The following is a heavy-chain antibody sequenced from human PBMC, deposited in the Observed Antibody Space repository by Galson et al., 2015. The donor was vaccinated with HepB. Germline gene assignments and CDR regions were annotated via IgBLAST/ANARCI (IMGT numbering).Heavy chain of an antibody. V-gene: IGHV2-5*01. Sequence: PALVKPTQTLTLTCTFSGFSLSTSGMGVGWIRQPPGKALEWLALIYCNDDKRYSPSLKSRLTITKGTSRNQVVLTMTNMDPVDTATYYCARPIPTADAFDVWGQGTMVTVSS. J-gene: IGHJ3*01. CDR3: ARPIPTADAFDV. CDR1: GFSLSTSGMG. CDR2: IYCNDDK. D-gene: IGHD2-2*01.